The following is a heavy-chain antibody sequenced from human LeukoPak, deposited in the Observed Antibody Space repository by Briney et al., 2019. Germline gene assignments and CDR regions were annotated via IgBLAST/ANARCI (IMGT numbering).Heavy chain of an antibody. D-gene: IGHD2-2*01. CDR3: ARDIGGSIVVVPAGFDY. CDR1: GGSISSSSYY. CDR2: IYYSGST. J-gene: IGHJ4*02. Sequence: PSETLSLTCTVSGGSISSSSYYWGWIRQPPGKGLEWIGSIYYSGSTYYNPSLKSRVTISVDTSKNQFSLKLSSVTAADTAVYYCARDIGGSIVVVPAGFDYWGQGTLVTVSS. V-gene: IGHV4-39*02.